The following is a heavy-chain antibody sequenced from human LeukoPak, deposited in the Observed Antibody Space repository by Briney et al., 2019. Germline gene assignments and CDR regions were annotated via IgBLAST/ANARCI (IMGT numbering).Heavy chain of an antibody. V-gene: IGHV1-2*02. CDR3: ARVYGTYSSGWYESIPADWYFDL. J-gene: IGHJ2*01. Sequence: GASVKVSCKASGYTFTGYYMHWVRQAPGQGLEWMGWINPNSGGTNYAQKFQGRVTITADESTSTAYMELSSLRSEDTAVYYCARVYGTYSSGWYESIPADWYFDLWGRGTLVTVSS. D-gene: IGHD6-19*01. CDR2: INPNSGGT. CDR1: GYTFTGYY.